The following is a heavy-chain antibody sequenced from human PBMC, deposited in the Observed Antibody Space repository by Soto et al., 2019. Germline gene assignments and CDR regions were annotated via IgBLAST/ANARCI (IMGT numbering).Heavy chain of an antibody. V-gene: IGHV4-31*03. CDR2: IYFSGST. Sequence: QVQLQESGPGLVKPSQTLSLTCTVSGASINSGGYYWSWIRQLPGKGLEWIGYIYFSGSTYYNPSLECRVTISLDTSQNQFSLKLSSVTAADTAAYYYASGNAWEVLLAYWGQGTLVTVSS. CDR1: GASINSGGYY. D-gene: IGHD1-26*01. J-gene: IGHJ4*02. CDR3: ASGNAWEVLLAY.